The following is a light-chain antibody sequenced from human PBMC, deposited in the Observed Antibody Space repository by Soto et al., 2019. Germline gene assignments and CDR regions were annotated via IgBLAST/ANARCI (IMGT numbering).Light chain of an antibody. CDR2: AAS. CDR3: QQSYSTPVT. CDR1: QSISSY. V-gene: IGKV1-39*01. J-gene: IGKJ1*01. Sequence: DIQMTQSPSSLSASVGDRVTITCRASQSISSYLNWYQKKPGKAPNLLIYAASSLQSGVPSRFSGSGSGTDFTLTISSLQPEDFATYYCQQSYSTPVTFGQGTKVEIK.